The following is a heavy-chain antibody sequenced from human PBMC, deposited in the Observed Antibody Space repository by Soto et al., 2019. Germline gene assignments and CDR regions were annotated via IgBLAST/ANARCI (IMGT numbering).Heavy chain of an antibody. CDR3: ARPFDGSGWYDY. D-gene: IGHD6-19*01. J-gene: IGHJ4*02. CDR1: GYRFTSYW. Sequence: GESLKISCKGSGYRFTSYWISWVRQMPGKGLEWMGIIYPGESDTRYSPSFQGQVTISADKSISTTYLQWSSLKASDTAMYYCARPFDGSGWYDYWGQGTLVTVSS. CDR2: IYPGESDT. V-gene: IGHV5-51*01.